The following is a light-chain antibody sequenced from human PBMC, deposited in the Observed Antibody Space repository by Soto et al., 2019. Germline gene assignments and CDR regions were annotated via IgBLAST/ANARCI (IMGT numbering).Light chain of an antibody. Sequence: DIQLTQSQSFLSAAVGDRVTITCRASQGISSNLACDQQKPGTAPKLLIYAASTLQSGVPSRFSGSGSGTEFTLTISSLQPEDFATYYCQQFNSYPITFGQGTRLEIK. V-gene: IGKV1-9*01. CDR2: AAS. CDR1: QGISSN. CDR3: QQFNSYPIT. J-gene: IGKJ5*01.